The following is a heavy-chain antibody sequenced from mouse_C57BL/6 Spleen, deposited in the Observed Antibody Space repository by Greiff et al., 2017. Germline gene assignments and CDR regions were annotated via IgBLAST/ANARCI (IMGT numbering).Heavy chain of an antibody. Sequence: QVQLQQSGPELVKPGASVKLSCKASGYPFTSYWMHWVKQRPGQGLEWIGNLHPSNGGTNYNEKFKSKATLTVDKSSSTASRQLSSRTSEDSADYYCASYGKRYYFDYWGQGTTLTVSS. J-gene: IGHJ2*01. CDR3: ASYGKRYYFDY. D-gene: IGHD2-1*01. V-gene: IGHV1-53*01. CDR2: LHPSNGGT. CDR1: GYPFTSYW.